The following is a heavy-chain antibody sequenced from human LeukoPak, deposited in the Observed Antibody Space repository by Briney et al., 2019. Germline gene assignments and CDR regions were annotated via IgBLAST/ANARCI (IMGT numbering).Heavy chain of an antibody. CDR3: ARDIGYCSGGSCYSDAFDI. J-gene: IGHJ3*02. Sequence: GGSLRLSCAASGFTFSSYGIHWVRQAPGKGLEWVAVISYDGSNKYYADSVKGRFTISRDNSKNTLYLQMNSLRAEDTAVYYCARDIGYCSGGSCYSDAFDIWGQGTMVTVSS. CDR2: ISYDGSNK. V-gene: IGHV3-30*19. CDR1: GFTFSSYG. D-gene: IGHD2-15*01.